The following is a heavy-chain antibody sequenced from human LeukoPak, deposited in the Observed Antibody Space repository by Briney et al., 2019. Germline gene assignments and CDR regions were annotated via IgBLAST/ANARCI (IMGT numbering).Heavy chain of an antibody. Sequence: GGSLRLSCAASGFTFSSYDMHWVRHATGKGLEWVSAIGTAGDTYYPGSVKGRFTISRENAKNSLYLQMNSLRAGDTAVYYCARAPPYYYDSSGPLSYGMDVWGQGTTVTVSS. V-gene: IGHV3-13*01. D-gene: IGHD3-22*01. J-gene: IGHJ6*02. CDR3: ARAPPYYYDSSGPLSYGMDV. CDR2: IGTAGDT. CDR1: GFTFSSYD.